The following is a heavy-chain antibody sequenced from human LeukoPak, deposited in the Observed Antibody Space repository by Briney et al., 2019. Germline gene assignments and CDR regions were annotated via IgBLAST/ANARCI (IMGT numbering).Heavy chain of an antibody. J-gene: IGHJ6*02. CDR1: GYTFTSYY. Sequence: ASVKVSCKASGYTFTSYYMHWVRQAPGQGLEWMGIINPSGGSTSYAQKFQGRVTMTRDTSTSTVYMELSSLRSEDTAVYYCARLAGYCSGGSCYSVNYYYYYGMDVWGQGTTVTVSS. CDR3: ARLAGYCSGGSCYSVNYYYYYGMDV. CDR2: INPSGGST. V-gene: IGHV1-46*01. D-gene: IGHD2-15*01.